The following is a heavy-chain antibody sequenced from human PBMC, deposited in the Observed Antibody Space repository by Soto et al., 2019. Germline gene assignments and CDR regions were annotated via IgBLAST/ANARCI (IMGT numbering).Heavy chain of an antibody. CDR3: ATSYDSSGYDY. V-gene: IGHV3-23*01. CDR2: IDSGGGIT. D-gene: IGHD3-22*01. Sequence: PGGSLRLSCAASGFTFSIHGMSWLRQAPGKGLEWVSAIDSGGGITNYVDSVKGRFTMSRDNSKDTLFLQMNGLRAEDTAVYYCATSYDSSGYDYWGQGTLVTVSS. CDR1: GFTFSIHG. J-gene: IGHJ4*02.